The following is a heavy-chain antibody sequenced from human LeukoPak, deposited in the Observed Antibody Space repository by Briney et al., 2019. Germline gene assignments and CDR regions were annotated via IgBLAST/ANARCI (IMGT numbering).Heavy chain of an antibody. CDR3: ARVVRVGATDYFDY. CDR2: INWNGGST. D-gene: IGHD1-26*01. Sequence: PGGSLRLSCAASGFTFSSYAMSWVRQAPGKGLEWVSGINWNGGSTGYADSVKGRFTISRDNAKNSLYLQMNSLRAEDTALYYCARVVRVGATDYFDYWGQGTLVTVSS. V-gene: IGHV3-20*04. CDR1: GFTFSSYA. J-gene: IGHJ4*02.